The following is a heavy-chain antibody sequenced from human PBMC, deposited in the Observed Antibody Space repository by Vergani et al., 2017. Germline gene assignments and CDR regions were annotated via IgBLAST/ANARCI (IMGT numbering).Heavy chain of an antibody. J-gene: IGHJ6*02. D-gene: IGHD3-10*01. Sequence: EVQLVESGGGVVQPGGSLRLSCAASGFTFDDYAMHWVRQAPGKGLEWVSLISGDGGSTYYADSVKGRFTISRDNSKNSLYLQMNSLRTEDTALYYCAKDLGDYCGSGSYYTPYYYYGMDVWGQGTTVTVSS. CDR1: GFTFDDYA. CDR2: ISGDGGST. CDR3: AKDLGDYCGSGSYYTPYYYYGMDV. V-gene: IGHV3-43*02.